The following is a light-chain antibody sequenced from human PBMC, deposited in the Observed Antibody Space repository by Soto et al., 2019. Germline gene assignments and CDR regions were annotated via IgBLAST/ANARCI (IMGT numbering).Light chain of an antibody. Sequence: QSVLTQPRSVSGSPGQSVTISCTGTSSDIGGYNYVSWYQQHPGKAHKLMIYTVTKRPSGVPDRFSGSKSDNTAYLIFSWLQADDEADYYCCSYAGSSSYVFGTGTKVTVL. CDR2: TVT. V-gene: IGLV2-11*01. CDR1: SSDIGGYNY. CDR3: CSYAGSSSYV. J-gene: IGLJ1*01.